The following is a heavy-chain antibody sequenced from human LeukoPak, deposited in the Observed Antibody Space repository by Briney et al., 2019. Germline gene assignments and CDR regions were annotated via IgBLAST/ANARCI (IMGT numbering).Heavy chain of an antibody. CDR1: GFTVSSNY. Sequence: PGGSLRLSCAASGFTVSSNYMSWVRQAPGKGLEWVSVIYSGGSTYYADSVKGRFTISSDNSKNTLYLQMNSLRAEDTAVYYCARESRGGEVTTVRWGQGTLVTVSS. J-gene: IGHJ4*02. D-gene: IGHD4-17*01. CDR3: ARESRGGEVTTVR. CDR2: IYSGGST. V-gene: IGHV3-53*01.